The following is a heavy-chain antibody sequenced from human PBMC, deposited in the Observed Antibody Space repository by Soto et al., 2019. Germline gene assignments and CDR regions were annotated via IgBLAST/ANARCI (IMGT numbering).Heavy chain of an antibody. CDR1: GGSVTNANYF. CDR3: ARDADYGGSRGGMDV. J-gene: IGHJ6*02. Sequence: QVRLEESGPGLVKPSETLSLIGSVSGGSVTNANYFWNWIRHHPENGLEWIGYIYYSGSTRYNPSFKTRATLSIDTSKNQFSLRLNSVTVADTAVYFCARDADYGGSRGGMDVWGRGTTVTVSS. D-gene: IGHD4-17*01. CDR2: IYYSGST. V-gene: IGHV4-31*03.